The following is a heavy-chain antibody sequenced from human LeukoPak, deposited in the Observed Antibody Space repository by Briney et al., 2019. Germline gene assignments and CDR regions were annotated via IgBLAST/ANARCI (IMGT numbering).Heavy chain of an antibody. Sequence: SVKVSCKASGCTFSSYAISWVRQAPGQGLEWMGGIIPISGTANYPQKFQGRVTITTDESTSTAYMELSSLRSEDTAVYYCARGIVEMATMESWFDPWGQGTLVTVSS. V-gene: IGHV1-69*05. CDR1: GCTFSSYA. CDR2: IIPISGTA. D-gene: IGHD5-24*01. J-gene: IGHJ5*02. CDR3: ARGIVEMATMESWFDP.